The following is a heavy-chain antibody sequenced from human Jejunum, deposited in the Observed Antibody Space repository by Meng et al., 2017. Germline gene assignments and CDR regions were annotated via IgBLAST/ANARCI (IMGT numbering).Heavy chain of an antibody. V-gene: IGHV3-48*03. Sequence: GESLKISCAASGFTFSSYEMKWVRQAPGKGLEWISYISSAGGTKYHADSVKGRFTISRDNAKSSLYLQMNGLRAGDTAVYYCAKRMATVTTWAFDIWGQGTMVTVSS. CDR1: GFTFSSYE. CDR3: AKRMATVTTWAFDI. D-gene: IGHD4-17*01. J-gene: IGHJ3*02. CDR2: ISSAGGTK.